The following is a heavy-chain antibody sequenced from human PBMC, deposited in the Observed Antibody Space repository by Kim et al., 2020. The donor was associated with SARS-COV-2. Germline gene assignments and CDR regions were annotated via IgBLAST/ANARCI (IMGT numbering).Heavy chain of an antibody. J-gene: IGHJ6*02. CDR3: ATGPTISGSLRDYYYYYGMDV. CDR2: FDPEDGET. CDR1: GYTLTELS. D-gene: IGHD3-10*01. Sequence: ASVKVSCKVSGYTLTELSMHWVRQAPGKGLEWMGGFDPEDGETIYAQKFQGRVTMTEDTSTDTAYMELSSLRSEDTAVYYCATGPTISGSLRDYYYYYGMDVWGQGTTVTVSS. V-gene: IGHV1-24*01.